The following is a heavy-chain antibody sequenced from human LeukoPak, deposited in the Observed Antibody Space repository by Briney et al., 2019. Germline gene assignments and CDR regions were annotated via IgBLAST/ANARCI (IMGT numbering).Heavy chain of an antibody. V-gene: IGHV4-4*07. CDR3: ARDISSWYVSWFDP. D-gene: IGHD6-13*01. Sequence: SETLSLTCTVSGGSISSYYWSWIRQPAGKGLEWIGRIYTSGSTNYNPSLKSRVTMSVDTSKNQFSLKLSSVTAADTAVYYCARDISSWYVSWFDPWGQGTLVTVSS. CDR1: GGSISSYY. CDR2: IYTSGST. J-gene: IGHJ5*02.